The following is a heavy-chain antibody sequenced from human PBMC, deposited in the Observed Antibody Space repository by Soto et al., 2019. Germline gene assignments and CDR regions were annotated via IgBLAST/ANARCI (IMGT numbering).Heavy chain of an antibody. CDR2: IWHTGRP. CDR1: GDSLTNNHW. V-gene: IGHV4-4*02. CDR3: VRDSRTGCSSINGSMH. Sequence: QLQLRESGPGLVQPSGTLSLTCDVSGDSLTNNHWWSWVRQAPGKGLEWIGEIWHTGRPNYNPSLKSRVAIAIDKSKNQSSLKLSSVTAADTAVYYCVRDSRTGCSSINGSMHWGQGTLVTVSS. D-gene: IGHD6-13*01. J-gene: IGHJ4*02.